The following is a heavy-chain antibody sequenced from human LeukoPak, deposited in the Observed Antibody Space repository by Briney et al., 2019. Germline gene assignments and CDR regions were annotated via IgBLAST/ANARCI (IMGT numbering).Heavy chain of an antibody. D-gene: IGHD2-21*02. CDR1: GYTFRGNY. CDR2: INPNSGDT. J-gene: IGHJ5*02. V-gene: IGHV1-2*02. CDR3: ARPNGDYYNWFDP. Sequence: ASVKVSCKASGYTFRGNYIHWVRQAPGQGLEWMGCINPNSGDTNYPQKFQDRVTLSRDTSISTAYMELTDLRSDDTAMYYCARPNGDYYNWFDPWGQGTLVTVSS.